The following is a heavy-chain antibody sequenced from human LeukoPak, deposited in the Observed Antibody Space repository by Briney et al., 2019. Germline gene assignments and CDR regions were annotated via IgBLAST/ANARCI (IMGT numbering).Heavy chain of an antibody. CDR2: IYYSGST. D-gene: IGHD3-10*01. V-gene: IGHV4-59*01. CDR3: ARYGSGTRFDY. CDR1: GGSISSYY. Sequence: PSETLSLTCTVSGGSISSYYWSWIRQPPGKGLEWIGYIYYSGSTNYNPSLKSRVTISVDTSKNQFSLKLSSVTAADTAVYYCARYGSGTRFDYWGQGTLVTVSS. J-gene: IGHJ4*02.